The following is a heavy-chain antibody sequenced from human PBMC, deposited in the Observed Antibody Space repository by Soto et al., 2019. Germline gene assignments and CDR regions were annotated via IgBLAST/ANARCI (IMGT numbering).Heavy chain of an antibody. D-gene: IGHD3-3*01. CDR1: GYTFTGYY. CDR2: INPNSGGT. V-gene: IGHV1-2*02. Sequence: SVKVSCKASGYTFTGYYMHWVRQAPGQGLEWMGWINPNSGGTNYAQKFQGRVTMTRDTSISTAYMELSRLRSDDTAVYYCARDWGITIFGVVIRTSYGMDVWGQGTTVTVSS. J-gene: IGHJ6*02. CDR3: ARDWGITIFGVVIRTSYGMDV.